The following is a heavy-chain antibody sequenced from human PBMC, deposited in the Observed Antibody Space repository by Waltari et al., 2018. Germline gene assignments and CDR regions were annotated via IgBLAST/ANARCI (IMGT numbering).Heavy chain of an antibody. Sequence: QLQLQESGPGLVKPSETLSLTCTVSGGSISSSSYYWGWIRQPPGKGLEWIGSIYYSGSTYYNPALKSRVTISVDTSKNQFSLKLSSVTAADTAVYYWAREGRYNGNYSGWFDPWGQGTLVTVSS. CDR2: IYYSGST. D-gene: IGHD1-7*01. CDR1: GGSISSSSYY. CDR3: AREGRYNGNYSGWFDP. V-gene: IGHV4-39*07. J-gene: IGHJ5*02.